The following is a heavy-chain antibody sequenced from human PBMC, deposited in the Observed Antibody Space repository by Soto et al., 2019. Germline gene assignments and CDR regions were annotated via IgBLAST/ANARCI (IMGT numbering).Heavy chain of an antibody. CDR3: VRPYYSSSWFPFDR. CDR1: GFDFGDYC. J-gene: IGHJ4*02. CDR2: IDSGDGTT. D-gene: IGHD6-13*01. V-gene: IGHV3-11*01. Sequence: TGGSLRLSCTGSGFDFGDYCMSWIRQAPGKGLEWVSYIDSGDGTTYYTDSVKGRFTISRDNAKKTVYLQMSSLRVEDTALYYCVRPYYSSSWFPFDRWGQGTLVTVSS.